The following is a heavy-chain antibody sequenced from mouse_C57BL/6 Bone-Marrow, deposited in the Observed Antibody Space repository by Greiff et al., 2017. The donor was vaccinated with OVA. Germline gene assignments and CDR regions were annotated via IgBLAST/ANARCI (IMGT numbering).Heavy chain of an antibody. CDR2: IYPRSGNT. V-gene: IGHV1-81*01. Sequence: QVQLQQSGAELARPGASVKLSCKASGYTFTSYGISWVKQRTGQGLEWIGEIYPRSGNTYYNEKFKGKATLTADKSSSTAYMELRSLTSEDSAVYFCARIFWFAYWGQGTPVTVSA. CDR3: ARIFWFAY. J-gene: IGHJ3*01. CDR1: GYTFTSYG.